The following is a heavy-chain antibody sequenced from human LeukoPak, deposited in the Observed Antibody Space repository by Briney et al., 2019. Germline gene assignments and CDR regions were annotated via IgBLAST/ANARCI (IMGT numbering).Heavy chain of an antibody. V-gene: IGHV3-7*01. J-gene: IGHJ4*02. CDR2: IKQDGSEK. Sequence: GSLIPSCAASGFTFSSYWMSWVRQAPGKGLEWVANIKQDGSEKYYVDSVKGRFPISRDNAKNSLYLQVNSLRAEDTAVYYCARNQRRLDYWGQGTLVTVSS. CDR3: ARNQRRLDY. CDR1: GFTFSSYW. D-gene: IGHD1-14*01.